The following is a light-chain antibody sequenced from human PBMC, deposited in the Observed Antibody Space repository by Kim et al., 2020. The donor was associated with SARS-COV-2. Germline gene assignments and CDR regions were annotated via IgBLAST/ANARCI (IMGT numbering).Light chain of an antibody. Sequence: QSALTQPASVSGSPGQSITISCTGTSSDVGSYDLVSWYQQHQGKAPKLMIYEVSKRPSGVSNRFSGSKSGNTASLTISGLQAEDEADYYCCSYAGSSTWVFGGGTQLTVL. CDR3: CSYAGSSTWV. CDR2: EVS. CDR1: SSDVGSYDL. V-gene: IGLV2-23*02. J-gene: IGLJ3*02.